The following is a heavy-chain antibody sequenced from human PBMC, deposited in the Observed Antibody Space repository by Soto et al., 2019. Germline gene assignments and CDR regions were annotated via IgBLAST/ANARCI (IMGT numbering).Heavy chain of an antibody. Sequence: QVQLVESGGGVVQPGRSLRLSCAASGFTFSSYAMHWVRQAPGKGLEWVAVISYDGSNKYYADSVKGRFTISRDNSKNTLYLQMNSLRAEDTAVYYCARAEIAAAVDYFDYWGQGTLVTVSS. J-gene: IGHJ4*02. CDR2: ISYDGSNK. CDR1: GFTFSSYA. D-gene: IGHD6-13*01. V-gene: IGHV3-30-3*01. CDR3: ARAEIAAAVDYFDY.